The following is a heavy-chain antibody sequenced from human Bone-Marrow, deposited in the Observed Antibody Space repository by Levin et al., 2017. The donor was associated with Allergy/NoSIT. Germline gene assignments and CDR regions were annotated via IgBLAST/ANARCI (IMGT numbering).Heavy chain of an antibody. J-gene: IGHJ6*02. CDR2: IYYSGST. CDR3: ARESWGYSGYDGYYNGMDV. CDR1: GGSINSYY. D-gene: IGHD5-12*01. Sequence: ASETLSLTCTVSGGSINSYYWNWIRQPPGKGLEWIGYIYYSGSTNYNPSLKSRVTISVDTSKTQFSLRLSSVTAADTAVYFCARESWGYSGYDGYYNGMDVWGQGTTVTVSS. V-gene: IGHV4-59*01.